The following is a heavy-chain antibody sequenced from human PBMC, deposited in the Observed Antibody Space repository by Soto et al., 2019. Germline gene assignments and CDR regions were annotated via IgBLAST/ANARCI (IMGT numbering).Heavy chain of an antibody. CDR3: ARGSPFDY. V-gene: IGHV4-34*01. CDR2: INHSGST. Sequence: PSETLSLTCAFYCGSFSGYYWSWIRQPPGRGLEWIGEINHSGSTNYNPSLKSRVTISVDTSKNQFSLKLSSVTAADTAVYYCARGSPFDYWGQGTLVTVSS. J-gene: IGHJ4*02. CDR1: CGSFSGYY.